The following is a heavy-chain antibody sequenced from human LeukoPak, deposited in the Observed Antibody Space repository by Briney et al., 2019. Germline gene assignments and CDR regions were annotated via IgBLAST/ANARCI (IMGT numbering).Heavy chain of an antibody. D-gene: IGHD4-17*01. Sequence: SVKVSCTASGGTFSSYAISWVRQAPGQGLEWMGGIIPIFGATNYAQKFQGRVTITADESTSTAYMELSSLKSEDTAVYYRARGEAVTTVFVDYYYGMDVWGQGTTVTVSS. CDR3: ARGEAVTTVFVDYYYGMDV. J-gene: IGHJ6*02. V-gene: IGHV1-69*13. CDR1: GGTFSSYA. CDR2: IIPIFGAT.